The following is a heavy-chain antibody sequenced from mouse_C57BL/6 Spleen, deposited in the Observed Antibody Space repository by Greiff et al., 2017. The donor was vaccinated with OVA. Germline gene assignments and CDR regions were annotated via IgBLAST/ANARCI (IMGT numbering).Heavy chain of an antibody. CDR2: IYPGSGNT. CDR1: GYTFTDYY. Sequence: VQLVESGAELVRPGASVKLSCKASGYTFTDYYINWVKQRPGQGLEWIARIYPGSGNTYYNEKFKGKATLTAEKSSSTAYMQLSSLTSEDSAVYFCARSVTGRDAMDYWGQGTSVTVSS. CDR3: ARSVTGRDAMDY. V-gene: IGHV1-76*01. J-gene: IGHJ4*01. D-gene: IGHD4-1*01.